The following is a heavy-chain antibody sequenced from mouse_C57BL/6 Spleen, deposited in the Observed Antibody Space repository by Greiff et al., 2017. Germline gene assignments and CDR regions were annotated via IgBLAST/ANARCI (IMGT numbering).Heavy chain of an antibody. CDR3: TRSNFDYSLPYAMDY. CDR2: LYPGNSDT. J-gene: IGHJ4*01. D-gene: IGHD2-12*01. Sequence: EVQLLQSGTVLARPGASVKMSCKTSGFTFTSYWMLWVQQRPGQGLEWIGALYPGNSDTSYHQKFKGKAKLTAVTSASTADMELSILTNEDSAVYYGTRSNFDYSLPYAMDYWGQGTSGTVSS. V-gene: IGHV1-5*01. CDR1: GFTFTSYW.